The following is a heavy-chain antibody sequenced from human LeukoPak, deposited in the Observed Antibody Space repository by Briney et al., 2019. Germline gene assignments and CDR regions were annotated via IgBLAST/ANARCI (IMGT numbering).Heavy chain of an antibody. J-gene: IGHJ6*03. D-gene: IGHD2-2*01. CDR2: IYYSGST. CDR3: AGGYCSSTSCYGVYYYYMDV. CDR1: GGSISSYY. Sequence: SETLSLTCTVSGGSISSYYWSWIRQPPGEGLEWIGYIYYSGSTNYNPSLKSRVTISVDTSKNQFSLKLSSVTAADTAVYYCAGGYCSSTSCYGVYYYYMDVWGKGTTVTVSS. V-gene: IGHV4-59*01.